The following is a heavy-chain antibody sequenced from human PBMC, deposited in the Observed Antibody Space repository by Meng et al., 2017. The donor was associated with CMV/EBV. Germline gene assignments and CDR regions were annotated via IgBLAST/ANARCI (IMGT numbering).Heavy chain of an antibody. CDR1: GGSFRGYY. J-gene: IGHJ6*02. V-gene: IGHV4-34*01. D-gene: IGHD2-15*01. CDR2: INHSGST. CDR3: ARGDIVVVVAPRGMDV. Sequence: YGGSFRGYYWSWIRQPPGKGLEWIGEINHSGSTNYNPSLKSRVTISVDTSKNQFSLKLSSVTAADTAVYYCARGDIVVVVAPRGMDVWGQGTMVTVSS.